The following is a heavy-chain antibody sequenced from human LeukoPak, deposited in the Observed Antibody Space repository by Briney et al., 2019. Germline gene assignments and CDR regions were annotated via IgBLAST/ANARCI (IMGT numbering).Heavy chain of an antibody. CDR1: GYTFTSYD. D-gene: IGHD2-2*01. V-gene: IGHV1-8*01. Sequence: ASVKVSCKASGYTFTSYDINWVRQATGQGLEWMGWMNPNSGNTGYAQKFQGRVTMTRNTSISTAYMELSSLRSEDTAVYCCARARYCSSTSCYDEFAFDIWGQGTMVTVSS. CDR3: ARARYCSSTSCYDEFAFDI. J-gene: IGHJ3*02. CDR2: MNPNSGNT.